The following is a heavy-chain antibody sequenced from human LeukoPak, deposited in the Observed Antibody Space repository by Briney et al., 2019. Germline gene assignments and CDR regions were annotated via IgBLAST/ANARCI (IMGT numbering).Heavy chain of an antibody. D-gene: IGHD1-1*01. CDR2: IYYSGST. V-gene: IGHV4-59*01. CDR3: ARNMEGGADNWFDP. Sequence: PSETLSLTCTVSGGSISSYYWSWIRQPPGKGLEWIGYIYYSGSTNYNPSLKSRVTISVDTSKNQFSLKLSSVTAADTAVYYCARNMEGGADNWFDPWGQGTLVTVSS. CDR1: GGSISSYY. J-gene: IGHJ5*02.